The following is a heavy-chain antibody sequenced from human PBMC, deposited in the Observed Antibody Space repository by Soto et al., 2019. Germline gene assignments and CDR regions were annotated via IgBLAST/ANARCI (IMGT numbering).Heavy chain of an antibody. D-gene: IGHD2-2*01. CDR2: IIPIFGTA. CDR3: VRLLLGYCSSTSCYYYYGMDV. V-gene: IGHV1-69*01. CDR1: GGTFSSYA. J-gene: IGHJ6*02. Sequence: QVQLVQSGAEVKKPGSSVKVSCKASGGTFSSYAISWVRQAPGQGLEWMGGIIPIFGTANYAQKFQGRVTITADESTSTAYMELSSLRSEDTAVYYCVRLLLGYCSSTSCYYYYGMDVWGQGTTVTVSS.